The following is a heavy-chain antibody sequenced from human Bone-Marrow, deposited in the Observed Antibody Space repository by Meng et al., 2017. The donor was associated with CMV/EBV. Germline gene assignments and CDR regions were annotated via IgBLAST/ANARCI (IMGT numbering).Heavy chain of an antibody. CDR1: GYTFTGYY. Sequence: SVKVSCKASGYTFTGYYMHWVRQAPGQGLEWMGGIIPIFGTANYAQKFQGRVTITTDESTSTAYMELSSLRSEDTAVYYCARASPYYDFWSGYYFDYWGQGTLVTVSS. D-gene: IGHD3-3*01. V-gene: IGHV1-69*05. CDR3: ARASPYYDFWSGYYFDY. CDR2: IIPIFGTA. J-gene: IGHJ4*02.